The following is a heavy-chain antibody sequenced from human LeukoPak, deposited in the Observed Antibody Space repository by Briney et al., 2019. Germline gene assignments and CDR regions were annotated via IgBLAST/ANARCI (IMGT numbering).Heavy chain of an antibody. CDR3: ARGRYYDTPFDP. CDR1: GYTFTSYD. Sequence: ASVKVSCKASGYTFTSYDINWMRQATGQGLEWMGWMNPNSGNTGYAQKFQGRVTITRNTSISTAYMELSSLRSEDTAVYYCARGRYYDTPFDPWGQGTLVTVSS. CDR2: MNPNSGNT. D-gene: IGHD3-22*01. J-gene: IGHJ5*02. V-gene: IGHV1-8*03.